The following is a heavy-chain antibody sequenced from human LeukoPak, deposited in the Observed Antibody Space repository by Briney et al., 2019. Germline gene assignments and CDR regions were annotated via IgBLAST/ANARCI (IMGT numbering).Heavy chain of an antibody. J-gene: IGHJ4*02. V-gene: IGHV4-4*02. CDR3: ARRVAVAGTGIDY. Sequence: SETLSLTCAVSGGSISSSNWWSWIRQPPGKGLEWIGEIYHSGSTNYNPSLKSRVTISVDTSKNQFSLKLSSVTAADTAVYYCARRVAVAGTGIDYWGQGTLVTVSS. CDR2: IYHSGST. CDR1: GGSISSSNW. D-gene: IGHD6-19*01.